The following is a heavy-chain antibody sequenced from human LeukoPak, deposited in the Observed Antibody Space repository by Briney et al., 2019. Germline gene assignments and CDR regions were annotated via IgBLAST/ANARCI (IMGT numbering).Heavy chain of an antibody. D-gene: IGHD5-18*01. V-gene: IGHV4-59*01. Sequence: PSETLSLTCTVSGGPISSYYWSWIRQPPGKGLEWIGYIYYSGSTNYNPSLKSRVTISVDTSKNQFSLKLSSVTAADTAVYYCARVDTAMVHYYYYYYMDVWGKGTTVTVSS. CDR2: IYYSGST. J-gene: IGHJ6*03. CDR3: ARVDTAMVHYYYYYYMDV. CDR1: GGPISSYY.